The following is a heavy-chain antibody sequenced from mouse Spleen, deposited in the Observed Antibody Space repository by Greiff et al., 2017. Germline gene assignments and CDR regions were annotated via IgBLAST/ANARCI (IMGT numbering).Heavy chain of an antibody. Sequence: EVQGVESGGGLVKPGGSLKLSCAASGFTFSSYAMSWVRQTPEKRLEWVAAINSNGGSTYYPDTVKDRFTISRDNAKNTLYLQMSSLRSEDTALYYCARHKGIWSGPEAWFAYWGQGTLVTVSA. CDR2: INSNGGST. J-gene: IGHJ3*01. CDR1: GFTFSSYA. CDR3: ARHKGIWSGPEAWFAY. D-gene: IGHD1-1*02. V-gene: IGHV5-6-2*01.